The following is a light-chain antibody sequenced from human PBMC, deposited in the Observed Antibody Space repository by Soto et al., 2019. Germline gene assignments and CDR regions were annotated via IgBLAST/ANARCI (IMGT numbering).Light chain of an antibody. J-gene: IGLJ3*02. CDR3: AAWDDSLWV. CDR2: RNN. CDR1: SSNIGSNY. Sequence: QSVLTQPPSASVTPGQRVTISCSGSSSNIGSNYVYWYQQLPGTAPKLLIYRNNQRPSGVPDRFSGSKSGTSASLAISGLRSEDEADYYCAAWDDSLWVFGGGTQLTVL. V-gene: IGLV1-47*01.